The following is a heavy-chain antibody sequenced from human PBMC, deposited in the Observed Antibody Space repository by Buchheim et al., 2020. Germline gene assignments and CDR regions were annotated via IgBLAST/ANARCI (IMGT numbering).Heavy chain of an antibody. V-gene: IGHV4-30-4*01. J-gene: IGHJ4*02. CDR2: IYHSGTT. Sequence: QVQLQESGPGPVKPSQTLSLTCSVSGGSISSGDYYWSWIRQTPGKGLEWIGYIYHSGTTYYNSSLKSRLTMSIDTSKNQFSLKLSSVTAADTAVYYCATVDVGGGNKFDYWGQGTL. CDR1: GGSISSGDYY. D-gene: IGHD4-23*01. CDR3: ATVDVGGGNKFDY.